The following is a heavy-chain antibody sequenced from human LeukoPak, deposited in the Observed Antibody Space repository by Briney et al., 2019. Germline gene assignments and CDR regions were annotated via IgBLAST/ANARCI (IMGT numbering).Heavy chain of an antibody. CDR1: GYSFTTNW. CDR2: IYPGDADT. D-gene: IGHD6-19*01. Sequence: GESLKISCKGSGYSFTTNWIGWVRQRPGKGLDRMGIIYPGDADTRYSPSFQGQVTISADKSISTAYLQWSSLKASDTAMYYCARSYSSGWSSSRVLGYWGQGTLVTVSS. J-gene: IGHJ4*02. V-gene: IGHV5-51*01. CDR3: ARSYSSGWSSSRVLGY.